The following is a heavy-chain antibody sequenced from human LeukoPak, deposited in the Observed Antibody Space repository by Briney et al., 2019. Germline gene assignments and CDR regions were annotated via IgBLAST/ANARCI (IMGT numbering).Heavy chain of an antibody. D-gene: IGHD3-10*01. J-gene: IGHJ4*02. CDR1: GGSISSGGYY. CDR2: TYYSGST. CDR3: ARASWGCYGSGSYCRWNYYFDY. V-gene: IGHV4-31*03. Sequence: SETLSLTCIVSGGSISSGGYYWSWIRQHPGKGLEWIGYTYYSGSTYYNPSLKSRLTISVDTSKNQFSLKLSSVTAADTAVYYCARASWGCYGSGSYCRWNYYFDYWGQGTLVTVSS.